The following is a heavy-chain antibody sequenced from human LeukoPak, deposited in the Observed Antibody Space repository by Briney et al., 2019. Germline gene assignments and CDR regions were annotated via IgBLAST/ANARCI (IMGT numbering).Heavy chain of an antibody. V-gene: IGHV4-34*01. D-gene: IGHD1-26*01. CDR3: ARGGPWERGDV. CDR2: INHSGST. J-gene: IGHJ3*01. Sequence: SETLSLTCAVYGGSFSGYYWSWIRQPPGKGLEWIGEINHSGSTNYNPSLKSRVTISIDTSKNQFYMKLSSVTAADTALYYCARGGPWERGDVWGQGTMVTVSS. CDR1: GGSFSGYY.